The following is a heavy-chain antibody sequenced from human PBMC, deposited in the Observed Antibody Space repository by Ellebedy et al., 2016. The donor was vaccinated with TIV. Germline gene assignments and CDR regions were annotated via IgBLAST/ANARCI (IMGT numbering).Heavy chain of an antibody. J-gene: IGHJ3*01. Sequence: GESLKISCAASGFIFSSYWMHWVRQAPGMGLEWVSGISGTRGGALHADSVKGRFTISRDNSRNTLYLQMNSLRVEDTAMYYCAKDTDLTVGATTGAFDVWGRGTMVTVSS. D-gene: IGHD1-26*01. V-gene: IGHV3-23*01. CDR1: GFIFSSYW. CDR2: ISGTRGGA. CDR3: AKDTDLTVGATTGAFDV.